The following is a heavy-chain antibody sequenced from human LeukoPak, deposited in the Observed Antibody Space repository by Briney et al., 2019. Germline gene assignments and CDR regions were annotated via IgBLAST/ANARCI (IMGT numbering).Heavy chain of an antibody. CDR1: GYTFTSYY. V-gene: IGHV1-46*01. D-gene: IGHD3-10*01. CDR2: INPSGGST. Sequence: ASVKVSCKASGYTFTSYYIHWVRQAPGRGLEWMGLINPSGGSTNYAQKFQGRVTMTRDTSTSTVYMELSSLRSEDTAVYYCARGPRITVIRGGQWYCYMDVWGKGTTVTISS. CDR3: ARGPRITVIRGGQWYCYMDV. J-gene: IGHJ6*03.